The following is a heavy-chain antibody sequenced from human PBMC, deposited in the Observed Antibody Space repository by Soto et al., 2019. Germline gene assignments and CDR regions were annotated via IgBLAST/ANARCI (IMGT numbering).Heavy chain of an antibody. V-gene: IGHV3-15*01. Sequence: GGSLRLSCAASGFTFGKAWMSWVRQAPGKGLEWVGRIKSKTDGGTTDYAAPVKGRFTTSRDDSKNTLYLQMNSLKTEDTAVYYCTTGTLVRAEYFQHWGQGTLVTVSS. J-gene: IGHJ1*01. D-gene: IGHD6-13*01. CDR3: TTGTLVRAEYFQH. CDR1: GFTFGKAW. CDR2: IKSKTDGGTT.